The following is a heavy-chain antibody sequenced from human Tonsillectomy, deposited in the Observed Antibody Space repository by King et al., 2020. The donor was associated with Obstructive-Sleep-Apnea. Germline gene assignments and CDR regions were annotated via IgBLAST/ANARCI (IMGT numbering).Heavy chain of an antibody. D-gene: IGHD3-3*01. Sequence: VQLVESGGGVVQPGRSLRLSCAASGFTFTSYAMHWVRQAPGKGLEWVAVISYDGNNKYHAVFVKGRLTISRDNFRNILYLQMNSLRPEDTAVYYCARGPGGDYRISDFDYWGQGTLVTVSS. CDR1: GFTFTSYA. CDR2: ISYDGNNK. J-gene: IGHJ4*02. CDR3: ARGPGGDYRISDFDY. V-gene: IGHV3-30-3*01.